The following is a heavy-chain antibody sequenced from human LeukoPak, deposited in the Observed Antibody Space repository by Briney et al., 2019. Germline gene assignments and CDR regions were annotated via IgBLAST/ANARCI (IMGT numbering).Heavy chain of an antibody. V-gene: IGHV3-7*01. D-gene: IGHD2-21*02. J-gene: IGHJ4*02. Sequence: GGSLRLSCAASGFTFSRYWMSWVRQAPGKGLEWVANIKEGGSEKYYVDSVKGRFTISRDNAKNSLYLQMNSLRAEDTAVYYCATEIEAYCGGDCPLGGYWGQGTLVTVSS. CDR1: GFTFSRYW. CDR3: ATEIEAYCGGDCPLGGY. CDR2: IKEGGSEK.